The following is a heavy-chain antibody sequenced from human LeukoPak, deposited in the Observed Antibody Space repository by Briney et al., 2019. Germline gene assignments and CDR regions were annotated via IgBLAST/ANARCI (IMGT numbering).Heavy chain of an antibody. J-gene: IGHJ4*02. CDR1: GGSFSGYY. CDR3: ARGPVYCSSTSCPGGFDY. V-gene: IGHV4-34*01. D-gene: IGHD2-2*01. Sequence: PSETLSLTCAVYGGSFSGYYWSWIRQPPGKGLEWIGEINHSGSTNYNPSLKSRVTISVDTSKNKISLKLSSVTAADTAVYYCARGPVYCSSTSCPGGFDYWGQGTLVTVSS. CDR2: INHSGST.